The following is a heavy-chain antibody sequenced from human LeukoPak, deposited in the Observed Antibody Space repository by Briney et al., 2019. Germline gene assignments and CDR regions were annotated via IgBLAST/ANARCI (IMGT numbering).Heavy chain of an antibody. J-gene: IGHJ4*02. CDR2: ISAYNGNT. Sequence: ASVKVSCKASGYTFTSYGISWVRQAPGQGLEWMGWISAYNGNTNYAQKLQGRVTMTTDTSTSTAYMELRSLRSDDTAVYYCATYCSSTSCSAFDYWGQGTLVTVSS. V-gene: IGHV1-18*01. D-gene: IGHD2-2*01. CDR3: ATYCSSTSCSAFDY. CDR1: GYTFTSYG.